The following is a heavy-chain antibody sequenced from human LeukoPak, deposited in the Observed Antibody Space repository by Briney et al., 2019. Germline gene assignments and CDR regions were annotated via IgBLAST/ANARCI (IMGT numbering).Heavy chain of an antibody. D-gene: IGHD3-22*01. CDR1: GFTLDDYG. Sequence: PGGSLRLSCAASGFTLDDYGMSWVRQAPGKGLEWVSCINWNGGSTGYADSVKGRFTISRDNAKNSLYLQMNSLRAEDTALYSCAREGGRDDSSGYFFDYWGQGTLVTVSS. CDR2: INWNGGST. V-gene: IGHV3-20*04. J-gene: IGHJ4*02. CDR3: AREGGRDDSSGYFFDY.